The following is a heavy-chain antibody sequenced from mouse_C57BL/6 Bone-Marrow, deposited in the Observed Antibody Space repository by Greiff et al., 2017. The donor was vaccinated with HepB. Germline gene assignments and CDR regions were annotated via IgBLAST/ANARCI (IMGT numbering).Heavy chain of an antibody. Sequence: QVQLQQPGTELVKPGASVKLSCKASGYTFTSYWIHWVKQRPGQGLEWIGNINPSNGGTNYNEKFKSKATLTVDKSSSTAYMQLSSLTSEDSAVYYCARGGGSSVYAMDYWGQGTSVTVSS. CDR2: INPSNGGT. D-gene: IGHD1-1*01. CDR3: ARGGGSSVYAMDY. CDR1: GYTFTSYW. V-gene: IGHV1-53*01. J-gene: IGHJ4*01.